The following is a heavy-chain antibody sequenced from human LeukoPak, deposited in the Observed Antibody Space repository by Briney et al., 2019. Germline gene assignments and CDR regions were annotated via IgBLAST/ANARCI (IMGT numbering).Heavy chain of an antibody. CDR3: ARDLAYSSGYPYYFDY. J-gene: IGHJ4*02. CDR2: INSDGRST. V-gene: IGHV3-74*01. CDR1: GFTFSSYW. D-gene: IGHD3-22*01. Sequence: AGGSLRLSCAASGFTFSSYWMHWVRQAPGEGRVWVSGINSDGRSTSYADSVKGRFTISRDNAKNTLYLQMNSLRAEDTAVYYCARDLAYSSGYPYYFDYWGQGTLVTVST.